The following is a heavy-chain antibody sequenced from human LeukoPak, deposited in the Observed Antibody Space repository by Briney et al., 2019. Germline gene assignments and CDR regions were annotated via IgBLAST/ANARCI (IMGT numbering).Heavy chain of an antibody. J-gene: IGHJ4*02. V-gene: IGHV1-2*02. Sequence: GASVKVSCKASGYTFTGYYLHWVRQAPGQGLEWMGWINPNNGGTDYTQKFQGRVTMTRDTSISTAYMELSRLTSDDTAFYYCARGYYNSGSPGGYWGQGTLVTVSS. D-gene: IGHD3-10*01. CDR3: ARGYYNSGSPGGY. CDR1: GYTFTGYY. CDR2: INPNNGGT.